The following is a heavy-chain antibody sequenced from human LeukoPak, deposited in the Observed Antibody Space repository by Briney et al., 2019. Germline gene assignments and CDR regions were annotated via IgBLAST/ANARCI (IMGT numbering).Heavy chain of an antibody. CDR2: IYTSGST. D-gene: IGHD1-14*01. J-gene: IGHJ4*02. CDR3: ARAPPYKFTFYFDY. V-gene: IGHV4-4*07. CDR1: GGSISSYY. Sequence: SETLSLTCTVSGGSISSYYWSWIRQPAGKGLEWIGRIYTSGSTNYNPSLKSRVTMSVDTSKNQFSLKLSSVTAADTAVYYCARAPPYKFTFYFDYWGQGTLVTVSS.